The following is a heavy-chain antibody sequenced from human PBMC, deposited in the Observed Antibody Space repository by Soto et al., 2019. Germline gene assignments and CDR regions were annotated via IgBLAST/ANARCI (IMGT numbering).Heavy chain of an antibody. V-gene: IGHV4-39*07. CDR1: GGSISSSSYH. Sequence: ASETLSLTCSVSGGSISSSSYHWGCIRQPPGKGLEWIGSIYYSGSTYYNPSLKSRVTISVDTSKNQFSLRLSSVTAADTAVYYCAREWKEQQLDAWGQGTLVTVSS. D-gene: IGHD6-13*01. CDR2: IYYSGST. CDR3: AREWKEQQLDA. J-gene: IGHJ5*02.